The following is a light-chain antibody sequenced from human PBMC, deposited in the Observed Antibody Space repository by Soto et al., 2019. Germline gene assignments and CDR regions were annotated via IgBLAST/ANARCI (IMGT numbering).Light chain of an antibody. Sequence: QSALTQPPSVSGSPGQSVTISCTGTSSDIGSSNHVSWYQQPPGTAPKLMIYEVSTRPSWIPDRFSGSKSANTASLTISGLQAEDEADYYCSFYTTSGTYVFGTGTKLTVL. J-gene: IGLJ1*01. V-gene: IGLV2-18*01. CDR2: EVS. CDR3: SFYTTSGTYV. CDR1: SSDIGSSNH.